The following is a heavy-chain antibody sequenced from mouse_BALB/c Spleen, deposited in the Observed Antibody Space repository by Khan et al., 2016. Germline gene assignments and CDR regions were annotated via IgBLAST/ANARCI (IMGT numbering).Heavy chain of an antibody. CDR1: GFSITSGYG. D-gene: IGHD1-2*01. CDR2: IRYSGST. J-gene: IGHJ2*01. V-gene: IGHV3-2*02. Sequence: EVQLQESGPGLVKPSQSLSLTCTVTGFSITSGYGWNWIRQFPGDKLDWMGYIRYSGSTNYNPSLKSRLSLTRDTSKNQFFLHVNSVTTDDTATDYFARTARIKYWGQGTTLTVSA. CDR3: ARTARIKY.